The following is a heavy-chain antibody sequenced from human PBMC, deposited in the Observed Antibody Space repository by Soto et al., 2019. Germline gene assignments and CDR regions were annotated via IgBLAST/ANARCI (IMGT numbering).Heavy chain of an antibody. Sequence: SETLSLTCTVSGGSISSGDYYWSWIRQPPGRGLEWIGYIYYSGSTYYNPSLKSRVTISVDTSKNQFSLKLSSVTAADTAVYYCARDSSPPYYYDSSGYSPGYFQHWGQGTMVTVSS. CDR3: ARDSSPPYYYDSSGYSPGYFQH. V-gene: IGHV4-30-4*01. D-gene: IGHD3-22*01. J-gene: IGHJ1*01. CDR2: IYYSGST. CDR1: GGSISSGDYY.